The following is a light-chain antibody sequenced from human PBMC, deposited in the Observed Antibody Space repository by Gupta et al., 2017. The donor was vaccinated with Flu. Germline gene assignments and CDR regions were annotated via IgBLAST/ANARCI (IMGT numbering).Light chain of an antibody. CDR2: RSN. J-gene: IGLJ2*01. CDR1: RSSIGNNY. CDR3: AAWDDSLSGLV. Sequence: QSVLSHPPSASGTLGQKVTLSCSASRSSIGNNYVFWYQHFPGTAPKLLVSRSNERPSGVPDRFSGSKSGTSASLAISGLRSEDEGDYYCAAWDDSLSGLVFGGGTRLTVV. V-gene: IGLV1-47*01.